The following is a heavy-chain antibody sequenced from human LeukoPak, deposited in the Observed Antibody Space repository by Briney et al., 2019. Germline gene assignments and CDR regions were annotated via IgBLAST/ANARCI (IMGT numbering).Heavy chain of an antibody. CDR2: ISSSSSYI. V-gene: IGHV3-21*01. CDR3: AREEYYGSGSSNWFDP. Sequence: GSLRLSCAASAFSLNAYSMNWVRQAPGKGLEWVSSISSSSSYIYYADSVKGRFTISRDNAKNSLYLQMNSLRAEDTAVYYCAREEYYGSGSSNWFDPWGQGTLVTVSS. J-gene: IGHJ5*02. CDR1: AFSLNAYS. D-gene: IGHD3-10*01.